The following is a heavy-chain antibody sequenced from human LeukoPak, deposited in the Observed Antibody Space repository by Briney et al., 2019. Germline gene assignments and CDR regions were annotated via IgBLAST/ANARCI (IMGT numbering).Heavy chain of an antibody. CDR1: GASISSGRNY. V-gene: IGHV4-39*01. J-gene: IGHJ4*02. CDR3: ARHLSGTTTAHYFDL. Sequence: SETLSLTCTVSGASISSGRNYWGWVRQSTGKGLEWIASVYFSGSSQYNPSLVSRAFISVDSSKNQVSLRLDSVTAADSAVYRCARHLSGTTTAHYFDLWGQGTLVTVSS. D-gene: IGHD4-17*01. CDR2: VYFSGSS.